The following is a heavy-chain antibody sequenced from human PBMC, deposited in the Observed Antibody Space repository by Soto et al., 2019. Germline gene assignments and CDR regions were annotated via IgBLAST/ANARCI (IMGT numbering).Heavy chain of an antibody. D-gene: IGHD4-4*01. V-gene: IGHV1-46*01. Sequence: ASVKVSCKASGYTSTGYYMHWVRQAPGQGLEWMGIINPSGGSTSYAQKFQGRVTMTRDTSTSTVYMELSSLRSEDTAVYYCARDRTVTTPDQINWFDPWGQGTLVTVSS. CDR2: INPSGGST. J-gene: IGHJ5*02. CDR3: ARDRTVTTPDQINWFDP. CDR1: GYTSTGYY.